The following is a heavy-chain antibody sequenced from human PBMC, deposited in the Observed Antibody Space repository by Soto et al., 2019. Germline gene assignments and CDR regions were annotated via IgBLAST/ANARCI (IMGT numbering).Heavy chain of an antibody. Sequence: EVQLVESGGGLVKPGGSLRLSCAASGFTFSSYSMNWVRQAPGKGLEWVSSISSSSSYIYYADSVKGRFTISRDNAKNSLYLQMNSLRAEDTAVYYCAREFISDYVWGSYRFPLDYWGQGTLVTVSS. D-gene: IGHD3-16*02. CDR3: AREFISDYVWGSYRFPLDY. CDR2: ISSSSSYI. CDR1: GFTFSSYS. J-gene: IGHJ4*02. V-gene: IGHV3-21*01.